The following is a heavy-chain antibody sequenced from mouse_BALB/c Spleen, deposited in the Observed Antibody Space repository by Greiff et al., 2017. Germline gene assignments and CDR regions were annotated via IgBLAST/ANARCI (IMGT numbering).Heavy chain of an antibody. Sequence: QVQLQQSGAELVRPGTSVKVSCKASGYAFTNYLIEWVKQRPGQGLEWIGVINPGSGGTNYNQKFKGKATLTVDKSSSTAYMQLKSLTSEDSAVYNCAREGMYPLYAMDYWGQGTSVTVSS. CDR2: INPGSGGT. J-gene: IGHJ4*01. V-gene: IGHV1-54*01. D-gene: IGHD5-1*01. CDR3: AREGMYPLYAMDY. CDR1: GYAFTNYL.